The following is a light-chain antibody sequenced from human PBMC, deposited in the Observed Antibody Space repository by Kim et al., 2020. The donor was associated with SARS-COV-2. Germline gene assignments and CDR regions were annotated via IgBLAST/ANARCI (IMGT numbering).Light chain of an antibody. Sequence: IQMTQSPSSVSASVGDSVTITCRASQGSSTWLAWYQQKPGKAPKLLIYDASGLQSGVSSRFSGSGSGTDFTLTINTLQPEDSATYYCQQANSFPVTFGQGTRLEIK. CDR2: DAS. J-gene: IGKJ5*01. CDR1: QGSSTW. V-gene: IGKV1-12*01. CDR3: QQANSFPVT.